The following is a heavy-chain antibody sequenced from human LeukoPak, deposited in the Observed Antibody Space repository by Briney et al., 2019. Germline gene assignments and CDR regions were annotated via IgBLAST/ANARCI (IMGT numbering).Heavy chain of an antibody. Sequence: GASVKVSCKASGGTFSSYAISWVRQAPGQGLEWMGGIIPIFGTANYAQKFQGRVTITADESTSTAYMELSSLRSEDTAVYYCARNGPSIAAAGVYYYYGMDVWGQGTMVTVSS. D-gene: IGHD6-13*01. CDR3: ARNGPSIAAAGVYYYYGMDV. CDR1: GGTFSSYA. V-gene: IGHV1-69*13. J-gene: IGHJ6*02. CDR2: IIPIFGTA.